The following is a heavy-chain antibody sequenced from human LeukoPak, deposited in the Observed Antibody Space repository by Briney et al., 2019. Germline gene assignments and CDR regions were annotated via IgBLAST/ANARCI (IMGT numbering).Heavy chain of an antibody. CDR3: ARAAAPRDWFDP. J-gene: IGHJ5*02. CDR1: GYTFTGYY. V-gene: IGHV1-2*02. D-gene: IGHD6-13*01. CDR2: INPNSGGT. Sequence: ASVKVSCKASGYTFTGYYMHWVRQAPGQGLEWMGWINPNSGGTNYAQKFQGRVTMTRDTSISTAYMELSRLRSDDTAVYCCARAAAPRDWFDPWGQGTLVTVSS.